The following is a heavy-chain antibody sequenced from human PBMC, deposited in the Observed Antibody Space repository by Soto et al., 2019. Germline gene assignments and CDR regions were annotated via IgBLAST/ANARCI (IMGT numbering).Heavy chain of an antibody. Sequence: QVQLVESGGGVVQPGRSRRLSCAASGFIFSNYGMHCVRQAPGKGLEWVAVTSYDGTKKYYGDSVKGRFTISRDNSMNTLYLEMDSLSAEATAVYYCAKEVGFWSGYLDDFDIWGQGTMVTV. D-gene: IGHD3-3*01. CDR2: TSYDGTKK. V-gene: IGHV3-30*18. CDR1: GFIFSNYG. CDR3: AKEVGFWSGYLDDFDI. J-gene: IGHJ3*02.